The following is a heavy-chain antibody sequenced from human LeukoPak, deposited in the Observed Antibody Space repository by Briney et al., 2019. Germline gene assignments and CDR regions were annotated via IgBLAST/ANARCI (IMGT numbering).Heavy chain of an antibody. CDR2: IYYSGST. J-gene: IGHJ1*01. D-gene: IGHD2-21*01. Sequence: SETLSLTCTVSGGSISSYYWSWIRQPPGKGLEWIGYIYYSGSTNYNPSLKSRVTISVDTSKNQFSLKLSSVTAADTAVYHCARGAIPGQFQHWGQGTLVTVSS. CDR3: ARGAIPGQFQH. CDR1: GGSISSYY. V-gene: IGHV4-59*01.